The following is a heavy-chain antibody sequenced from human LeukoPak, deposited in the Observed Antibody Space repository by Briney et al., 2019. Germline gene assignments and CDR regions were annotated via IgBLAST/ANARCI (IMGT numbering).Heavy chain of an antibody. V-gene: IGHV3-23*01. J-gene: IGHJ4*02. D-gene: IGHD6-13*01. CDR1: GFTFSSYA. Sequence: GGSLRLSCAASGFTFSSYAMSWVRQAPGEGLEWVSGISGGGETTYYADSVKGRFTISRDNSKNTLYLQMNSLRAEDTAVYYCAKQLTAGGYYFDYWGQGTLVTVSS. CDR3: AKQLTAGGYYFDY. CDR2: ISGGGETT.